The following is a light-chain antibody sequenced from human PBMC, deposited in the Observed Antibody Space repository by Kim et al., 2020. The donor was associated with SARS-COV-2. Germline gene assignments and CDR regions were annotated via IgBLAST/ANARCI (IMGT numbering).Light chain of an antibody. J-gene: IGKJ5*01. CDR3: QQSYSSPIT. Sequence: DIQMTQSPSSLSASVGDRVTITCRASQSISSYLNWYQQKPGKAPKLLIYAASRLQSGVPSRFSGSESGTDFTLTISSLQPEDSATYYCQQSYSSPITFGQGTRLEIK. CDR2: AAS. CDR1: QSISSY. V-gene: IGKV1-39*01.